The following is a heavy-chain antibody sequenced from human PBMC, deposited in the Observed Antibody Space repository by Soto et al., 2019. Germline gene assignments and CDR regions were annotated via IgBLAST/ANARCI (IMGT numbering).Heavy chain of an antibody. CDR3: ARDQYRYSRYDPLAY. CDR1: GFTFSSYA. J-gene: IGHJ4*02. D-gene: IGHD5-12*01. CDR2: ISYDGSNK. Sequence: PGGSLRLSCAASGFTFSSYAMHWVRQAPGKGLEWVAVISYDGSNKYYADSVKGRFTISRDNSKNTLYLQMNSLRAEDTAVYYCARDQYRYSRYDPLAYWGQGTLVTVSS. V-gene: IGHV3-30-3*01.